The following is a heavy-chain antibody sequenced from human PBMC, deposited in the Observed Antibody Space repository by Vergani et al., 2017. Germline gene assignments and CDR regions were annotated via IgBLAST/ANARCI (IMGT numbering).Heavy chain of an antibody. Sequence: QVQLQESGPGLVKASQTLSLTCTVSGGSFNTYYWSWIRQSPGKGLEWIGYIYSTGSTNYNPSLNSRVTMSVDTSKNQFSLKLSSVTAADTAVYYCARFLTGTTIYYYYGMDVWGQGTTVTVSS. V-gene: IGHV4-59*12. D-gene: IGHD1-20*01. CDR2: IYSTGST. CDR3: ARFLTGTTIYYYYGMDV. CDR1: GGSFNTYY. J-gene: IGHJ6*02.